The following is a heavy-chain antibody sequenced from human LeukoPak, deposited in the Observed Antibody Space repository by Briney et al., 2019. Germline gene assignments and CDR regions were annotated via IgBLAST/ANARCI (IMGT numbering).Heavy chain of an antibody. J-gene: IGHJ4*02. CDR2: ISSDGSYK. V-gene: IGHV3-30*18. Sequence: PGGSLRLSCAASGFTFSSHSMHWVRQAPGKGLEWVGVISSDGSYKYYADSVKGRFTISRDNSKNTLYLQMNSLRSEDTALYYCAKALLTRCCGGNCGWRGIDYWGQGTLVTVSS. D-gene: IGHD2-21*02. CDR1: GFTFSSHS. CDR3: AKALLTRCCGGNCGWRGIDY.